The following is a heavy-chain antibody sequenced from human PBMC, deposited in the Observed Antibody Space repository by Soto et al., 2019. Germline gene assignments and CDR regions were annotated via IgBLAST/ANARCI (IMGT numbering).Heavy chain of an antibody. J-gene: IGHJ4*02. CDR2: IYYSGST. V-gene: IGHV4-39*01. CDR1: GGSVSNNNYY. CDR3: ARGKVYCSGGSCYRVYYFDY. D-gene: IGHD2-15*01. Sequence: SETLSLTCTVSGGSVSNNNYYWGWIRQPSGKGLEWIGSIYYSGSTYYNPSLKSRVTISVDTSENQFSLKLRSVTAADTAVYYCARGKVYCSGGSCYRVYYFDYWGQGALVTVSS.